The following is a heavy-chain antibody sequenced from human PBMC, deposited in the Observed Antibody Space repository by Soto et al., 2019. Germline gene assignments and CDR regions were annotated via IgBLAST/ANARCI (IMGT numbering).Heavy chain of an antibody. J-gene: IGHJ4*02. CDR2: ISGSGGST. CDR3: AKFWDNPYGDYRPYYFDY. D-gene: IGHD4-17*01. V-gene: IGHV3-23*01. Sequence: GGSLRLSCAASGFTFSSYAMSWVRQAPGKGLEWVSAISGSGGSTYYADSVKGRFTISRDNSKNTLYLQMNSLRAEDTAVYYCAKFWDNPYGDYRPYYFDYWGQGTLVTVSS. CDR1: GFTFSSYA.